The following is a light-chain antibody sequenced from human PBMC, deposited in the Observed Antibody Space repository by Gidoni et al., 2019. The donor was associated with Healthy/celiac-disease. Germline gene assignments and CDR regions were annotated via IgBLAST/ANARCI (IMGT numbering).Light chain of an antibody. CDR3: SSYTSSSTLDV. Sequence: QSALTQPASVAGSPGQSITISCTGTSSDVGGYNYVSWYQQHTGKAPKLMIYAVSNRPPGVSNRFSGSKSGNTASLTISGLQAEDEADYYCSSYTSSSTLDVFGTGTKVTVL. CDR1: SSDVGGYNY. CDR2: AVS. V-gene: IGLV2-14*01. J-gene: IGLJ1*01.